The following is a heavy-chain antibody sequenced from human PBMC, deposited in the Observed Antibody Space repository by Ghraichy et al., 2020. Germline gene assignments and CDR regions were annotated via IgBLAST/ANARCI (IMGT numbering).Heavy chain of an antibody. V-gene: IGHV4-31*03. J-gene: IGHJ4*02. CDR1: GGSISSGGYY. CDR2: IYYSGST. CDR3: ARDRYGSYYFDY. Sequence: SETLSLTCTVSGGSISSGGYYWSWIRQHPGKGLEWIGYIYYSGSTYYNPSLKSRVTISVDTSKNQFSLKLSSVTAADTAVYYCARDRYGSYYFDYWGQGTLVTVSS. D-gene: IGHD1-26*01.